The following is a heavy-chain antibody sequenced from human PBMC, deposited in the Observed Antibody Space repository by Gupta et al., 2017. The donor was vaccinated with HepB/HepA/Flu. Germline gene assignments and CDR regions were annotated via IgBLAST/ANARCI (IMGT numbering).Heavy chain of an antibody. V-gene: IGHV3-7*01. CDR3: ARDQEF. D-gene: IGHD3-10*01. CDR1: GYLFSAYW. CDR2: IDQDGTEK. Sequence: EVKLVESGGGLVQRGGSLRLSCAASGYLFSAYWMTWVRQAPGKGLEWVANIDQDGTEKNYVDSVRGRFTISRDNANAALYLEINSLRVEDTAVYYCARDQEFWGPGTLVTVSS. J-gene: IGHJ4*02.